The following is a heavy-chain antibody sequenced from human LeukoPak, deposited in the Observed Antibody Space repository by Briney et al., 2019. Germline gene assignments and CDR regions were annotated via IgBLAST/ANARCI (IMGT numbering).Heavy chain of an antibody. CDR3: AREHNSSWDQFDY. CDR1: GYSFVGYG. D-gene: IGHD6-13*01. V-gene: IGHV1-18*01. J-gene: IGHJ4*02. CDR2: FNPENGNT. Sequence: ASVKVSCKASGYSFVGYGITWVRQAPRQGLEWTGWFNPENGNTNYAQKVQGRVTMTADTSTSTSYMELRSLRSDDTAVYYCAREHNSSWDQFDYWGQGTLVTVSS.